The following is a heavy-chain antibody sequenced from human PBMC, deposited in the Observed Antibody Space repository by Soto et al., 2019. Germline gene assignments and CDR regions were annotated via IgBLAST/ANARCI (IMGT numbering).Heavy chain of an antibody. CDR3: ARELARRGMDV. CDR1: GYIFTSYA. V-gene: IGHV1-8*01. Sequence: QVQLVQSGAEVKKPGASVKVSCKASGYIFTSYAINWVRQATGQGLEWMGWMNPNSGNTGYAQKFQGRVTMTRNPSISTAYMELSSLRSEDRAVYYCARELARRGMDVWGQGTTVTVSS. J-gene: IGHJ6*02. CDR2: MNPNSGNT.